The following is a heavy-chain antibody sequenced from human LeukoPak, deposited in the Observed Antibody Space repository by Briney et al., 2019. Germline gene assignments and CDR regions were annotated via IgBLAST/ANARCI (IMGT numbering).Heavy chain of an antibody. Sequence: SETLSLTCTVSGGSISSYYWSWIRQPPGKGLEWIGYIYYSGSTNYNPSLKSRVTISVDTSKNQFSLKLSSVTAADTAVYYCASLYGKNDAFDIWGQGTMVTVSS. J-gene: IGHJ3*02. V-gene: IGHV4-59*01. CDR1: GGSISSYY. CDR3: ASLYGKNDAFDI. CDR2: IYYSGST. D-gene: IGHD3-16*01.